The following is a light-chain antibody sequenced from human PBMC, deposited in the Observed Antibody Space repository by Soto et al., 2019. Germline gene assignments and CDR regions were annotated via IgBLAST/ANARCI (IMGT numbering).Light chain of an antibody. CDR3: QSYDSSLSVV. CDR1: SSNIGAGYD. Sequence: QPVLTQPPSVSGAPGQRVTISCTGSSSNIGAGYDVHWYQQLPGTAPKLPIYGNSNRPSGVPDRFSGSKSGTSASLAITKLQAEDEADYYCQSYDSSLSVVFGGGTKLTVL. J-gene: IGLJ2*01. V-gene: IGLV1-40*01. CDR2: GNS.